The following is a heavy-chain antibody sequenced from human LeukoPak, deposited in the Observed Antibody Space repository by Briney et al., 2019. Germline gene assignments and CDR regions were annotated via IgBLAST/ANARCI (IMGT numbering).Heavy chain of an antibody. CDR3: ARLLDYDSSGYPDTFDI. CDR2: IYYSGST. J-gene: IGHJ3*02. V-gene: IGHV4-59*01. CDR1: SGSISPNY. Sequence: SETLSLTCTVSSGSISPNYWTWIRQPPGKGLKWIGYIYYSGSTNYNPSLKSRVTISLDTSRNHFSLRLSSVTAADTAVYYCARLLDYDSSGYPDTFDIWGQGTMVTVSS. D-gene: IGHD3-22*01.